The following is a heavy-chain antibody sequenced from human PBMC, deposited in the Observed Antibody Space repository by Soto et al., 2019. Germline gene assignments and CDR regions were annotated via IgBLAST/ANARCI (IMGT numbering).Heavy chain of an antibody. D-gene: IGHD1-1*01. J-gene: IGHJ6*03. Sequence: EVQLVESGGGLVQPGRSLRLSCAASGFTFDDYAMHWVRQAPGKGLEWVSGISWNSGSIGYADSVKGRFTISRDNAKNSLYLQMNRLRAEDTALYDCANEWVERTPYYYYYLDFWGKGTTVTVSS. CDR1: GFTFDDYA. V-gene: IGHV3-9*01. CDR3: ANEWVERTPYYYYYLDF. CDR2: ISWNSGSI.